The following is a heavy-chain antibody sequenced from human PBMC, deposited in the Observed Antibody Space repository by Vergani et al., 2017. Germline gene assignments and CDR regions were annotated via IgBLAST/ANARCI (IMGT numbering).Heavy chain of an antibody. CDR1: GYTFSRYA. V-gene: IGHV1-18*01. D-gene: IGHD2-2*01. Sequence: QVQLVQSGAEVKKPGASVKVSCKASGYTFSRYAISWVRQAPGQGLEWMGWISGYNGNTNYAQKFQGRVTITADESTSTAYMELSSLRSEDTAVYYCASSVVPAATDFYYYYYMDVWGKGTTVTVSS. CDR2: ISGYNGNT. CDR3: ASSVVPAATDFYYYYYMDV. J-gene: IGHJ6*03.